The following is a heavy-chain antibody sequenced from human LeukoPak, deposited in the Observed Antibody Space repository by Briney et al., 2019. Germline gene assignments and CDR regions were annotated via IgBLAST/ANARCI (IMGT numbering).Heavy chain of an antibody. J-gene: IGHJ4*02. CDR2: IYYSGST. CDR3: ARDLTVRTPGAFDY. D-gene: IGHD1-14*01. Sequence: PSETLSLTCAVSGGSISSGGYSWRWIRQPPGKGLEWIGYIYYSGSTYYNPSPKSRVTISVDTSKNQFSLKLSSVTAADTAVYYCARDLTVRTPGAFDYWGQGTLVTVSS. V-gene: IGHV4-30-4*07. CDR1: GGSISSGGYS.